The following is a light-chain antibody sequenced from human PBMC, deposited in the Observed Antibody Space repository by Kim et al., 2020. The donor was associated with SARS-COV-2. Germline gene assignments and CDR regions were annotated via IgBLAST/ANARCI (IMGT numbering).Light chain of an antibody. CDR2: KVS. V-gene: IGKV2-30*02. J-gene: IGKJ4*01. CDR1: QSLVHSDGNTY. Sequence: DVVMTQSPLSLPVTLGQPASISCRSSQSLVHSDGNTYLNWFRQRPGQSPRRLIYKVSNRDSGVPDRFSGSGSGTDFTLKISRVEAEDVGVYYCMQGTHWPLTFGGGTKVDI. CDR3: MQGTHWPLT.